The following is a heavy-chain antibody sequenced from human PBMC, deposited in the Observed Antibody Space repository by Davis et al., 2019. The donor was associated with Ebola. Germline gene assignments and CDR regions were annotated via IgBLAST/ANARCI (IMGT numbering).Heavy chain of an antibody. V-gene: IGHV4-59*01. Sequence: SETLSLTCAISGASIRTYYWSWIRQPPGKGLEWIAYMSTDGRSNYNPSLKSRVTMSLDTSNNQVSLKLRSVSAADTAVYYCARGLYGRRLRFWGQGTLVTVSS. CDR2: MSTDGRS. D-gene: IGHD3-10*01. CDR3: ARGLYGRRLRF. CDR1: GASIRTYY. J-gene: IGHJ4*02.